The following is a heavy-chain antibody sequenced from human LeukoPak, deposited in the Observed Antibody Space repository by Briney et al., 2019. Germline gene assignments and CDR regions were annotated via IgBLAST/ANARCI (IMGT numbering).Heavy chain of an antibody. CDR1: GFTFSQAW. CDR2: IKRKADGESR. CDR3: AADTPGDNYPFDY. D-gene: IGHD5-24*01. J-gene: IGHJ4*02. V-gene: IGHV3-15*01. Sequence: PGGSLRLSCAASGFTFSQAWMSWVRQAPGKGLEWVGRIKRKADGESRDYAAPVKGRFTISRDDSENTLYLQMTSLKTEDSAVYFCAADTPGDNYPFDYWGQGTLVTVSS.